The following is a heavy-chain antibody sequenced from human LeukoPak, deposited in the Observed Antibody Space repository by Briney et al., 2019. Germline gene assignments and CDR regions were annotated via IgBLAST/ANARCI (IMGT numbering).Heavy chain of an antibody. Sequence: SETLSLTCTVSGGSISSYYWSWIRQPPGKGLEWIGYIYYSGSTNYNPPLKSRVTISVDTSKNQFSLKLSSVTAADTAVYYCARKVGGGYYFYAFDIWGQGTMVTVSS. CDR3: ARKVGGGYYFYAFDI. CDR2: IYYSGST. J-gene: IGHJ3*02. CDR1: GGSISSYY. D-gene: IGHD3-3*01. V-gene: IGHV4-59*01.